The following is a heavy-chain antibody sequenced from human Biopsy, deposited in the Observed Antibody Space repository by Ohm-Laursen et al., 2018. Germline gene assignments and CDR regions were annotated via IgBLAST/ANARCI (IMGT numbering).Heavy chain of an antibody. V-gene: IGHV4-4*07. CDR1: GGSTNDYF. CDR2: IYSSGGS. CDR3: ARTPGKAVAGRFLDL. Sequence: TLSLTCSVSGGSTNDYFWSWISQPAGETLEWIGRIYSSGGSSYNPSLKSRISMAMDTSNNQFSLTLTSATAADTAVYYCARTPGKAVAGRFLDLWGRGTLVTVSS. D-gene: IGHD6-19*01. J-gene: IGHJ2*01.